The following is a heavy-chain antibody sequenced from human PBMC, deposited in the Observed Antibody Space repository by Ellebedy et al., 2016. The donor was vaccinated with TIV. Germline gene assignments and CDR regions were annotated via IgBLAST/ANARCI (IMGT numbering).Heavy chain of an antibody. V-gene: IGHV3-23*01. D-gene: IGHD3-22*01. CDR3: AKLDSSGYYYGRCDY. CDR2: ISSSGVST. CDR1: GFTFRNFA. J-gene: IGHJ4*02. Sequence: GGSLRLSCAASGFTFRNFAMTWVRQAPGKGLEWVSSISSSGVSTDYADSVRGRVTISRDNSKNTLYLQMNSLRADASAVYYCAKLDSSGYYYGRCDYWGQGTLVTVSS.